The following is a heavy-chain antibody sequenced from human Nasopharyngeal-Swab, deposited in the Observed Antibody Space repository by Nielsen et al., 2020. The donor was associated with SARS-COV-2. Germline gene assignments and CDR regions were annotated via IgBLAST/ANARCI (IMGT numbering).Heavy chain of an antibody. D-gene: IGHD3-3*01. J-gene: IGHJ6*02. CDR2: ISSSSSYI. V-gene: IGHV3-21*01. CDR1: GFTFNNYH. CDR3: ARDGLDYDFWSAYFMDV. Sequence: WGSLRLSCDASGFTFNNYHFNWVRQAPGKGLEWVSSISSSSSYIYYADSVKGRFTISRDNAKNSLYLQMNSLRAEDTAVYYCARDGLDYDFWSAYFMDVWGQGTTVTVSS.